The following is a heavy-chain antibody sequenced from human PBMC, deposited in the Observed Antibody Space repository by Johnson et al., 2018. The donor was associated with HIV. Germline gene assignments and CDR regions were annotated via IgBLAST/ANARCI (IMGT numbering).Heavy chain of an antibody. CDR3: AGVIMTVVGGDAFDI. J-gene: IGHJ3*02. V-gene: IGHV3-20*01. Sequence: VQLVESGGGVVRPGGSLRLSCAASGFTFDDYGMSWVRQAPGKGLEWVSDINWNGGRTGYADSVKGRFTISRDKAKNSLYLQMKSLRAEDTALYHCAGVIMTVVGGDAFDIWGQGTMVTVSS. CDR1: GFTFDDYG. D-gene: IGHD3-22*01. CDR2: INWNGGRT.